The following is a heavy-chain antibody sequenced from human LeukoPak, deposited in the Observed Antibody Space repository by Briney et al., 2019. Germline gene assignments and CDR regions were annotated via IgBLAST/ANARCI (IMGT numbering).Heavy chain of an antibody. J-gene: IGHJ4*02. V-gene: IGHV4-59*08. Sequence: SETLSLTCAVSGGSISSYYWSWIRQPPGKGLEWIGYIYYSGSTNYNPSLKSRVTISVDTSKNQFSLKLSSVTAADTAVYYCARLSSGAVTKSQPYYFDYWGQGTLVTVSS. D-gene: IGHD4-17*01. CDR1: GGSISSYY. CDR2: IYYSGST. CDR3: ARLSSGAVTKSQPYYFDY.